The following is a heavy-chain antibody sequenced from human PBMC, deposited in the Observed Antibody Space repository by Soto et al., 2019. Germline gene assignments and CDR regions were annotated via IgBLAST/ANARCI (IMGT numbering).Heavy chain of an antibody. CDR2: IWYDGSNK. D-gene: IGHD3-10*01. Sequence: VQLVESGGGVVQPGRSLRLSCAASGFTFSSYGMHWVRQAPGKGLEWVAVIWYDGSNKYYADSVKGRFTISRDNSKNTLYLQMNSLRAEDTAVYYCARVSSMANFDYWGQGTLVTVSS. J-gene: IGHJ4*02. V-gene: IGHV3-33*01. CDR3: ARVSSMANFDY. CDR1: GFTFSSYG.